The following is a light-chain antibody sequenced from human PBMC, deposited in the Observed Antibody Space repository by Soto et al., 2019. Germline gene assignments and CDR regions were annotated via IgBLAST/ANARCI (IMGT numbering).Light chain of an antibody. CDR3: SSYTTADTVI. J-gene: IGLJ2*01. CDR2: DVN. V-gene: IGLV2-14*03. Sequence: SSPTQPAPMSWSPGQSITLSCTGTSSYIGGYNFVSWYQRHPGKGPKLLIFDVNFRPSGVSNRFSGSKSENTASLTISGLQPEDEADYYCSSYTTADTVIFGGGTKVTVL. CDR1: SSYIGGYNF.